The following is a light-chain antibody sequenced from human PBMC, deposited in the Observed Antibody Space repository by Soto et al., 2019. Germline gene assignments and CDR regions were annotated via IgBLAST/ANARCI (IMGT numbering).Light chain of an antibody. V-gene: IGKV3-20*01. CDR3: QQYGSSPKT. Sequence: EMVLTHSPGTPCLSPGERATLSCRAIQSFSSSYLAWYQQKPGQAPRLHIYGASSRATGIPDRFSGSGSGTDFTLTISRLEPEDFAVYYCQQYGSSPKTLGQGTKVDIK. CDR1: QSFSSSY. J-gene: IGKJ1*01. CDR2: GAS.